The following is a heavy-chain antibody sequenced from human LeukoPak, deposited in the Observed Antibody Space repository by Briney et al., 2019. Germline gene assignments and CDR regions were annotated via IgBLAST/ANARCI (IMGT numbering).Heavy chain of an antibody. D-gene: IGHD3-22*01. V-gene: IGHV2-5*02. Sequence: SGLTLFQPTPTLTLTCTFSGFSLRTRGVGVGWIRQPPGKALECLSLISWDDDKRYSPSLNSRLTVTRATSKHQVVLTMTNMDPVDTATYYCAHRRGYYNSSGYSAFDIWGQGTMVTVSS. CDR3: AHRRGYYNSSGYSAFDI. CDR1: GFSLRTRGVG. CDR2: ISWDDDK. J-gene: IGHJ3*02.